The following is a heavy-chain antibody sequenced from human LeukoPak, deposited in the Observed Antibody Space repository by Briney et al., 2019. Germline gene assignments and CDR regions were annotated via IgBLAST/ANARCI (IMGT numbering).Heavy chain of an antibody. D-gene: IGHD1-26*01. CDR3: ARDPIVAAPDYFDH. Sequence: GRSLRLSCAASGFSFRSYAMHWVRQAPGKGLEWVAVIAHDETHIYYADSVRGRFTISRDNSRNNLDLQMNSLRVEDTAVYYCARDPIVAAPDYFDHWGQGTQVIVSS. V-gene: IGHV3-30-3*01. J-gene: IGHJ4*02. CDR2: IAHDETHI. CDR1: GFSFRSYA.